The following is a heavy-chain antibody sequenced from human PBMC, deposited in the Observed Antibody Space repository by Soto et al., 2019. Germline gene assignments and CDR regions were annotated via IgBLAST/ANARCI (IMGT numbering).Heavy chain of an antibody. CDR1: GFTFDDYA. J-gene: IGHJ4*02. CDR2: ISWNSGSI. Sequence: PGGSLRLSCAASGFTFDDYAMHWVRQAPGKGLEWVSGISWNSGSIGYADSVKGRFTISRDNAKNSLYLQMNSLRAEDTALYYCAKDMGYDSTLYYFDYWGQGTLVTVSS. V-gene: IGHV3-9*01. CDR3: AKDMGYDSTLYYFDY. D-gene: IGHD3-22*01.